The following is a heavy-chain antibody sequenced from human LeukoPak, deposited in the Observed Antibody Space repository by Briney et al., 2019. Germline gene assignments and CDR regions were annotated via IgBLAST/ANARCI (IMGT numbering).Heavy chain of an antibody. CDR2: ISYDGSNK. V-gene: IGHV3-30*03. Sequence: GGSLRLSCAASGFTFSSYGMHWVRQAPGKGLEWVAVISYDGSNKYYADSVKGRFTISRDNSKNTLYLQMNSLRAEDTAVYYCARSNYYGSGSYSYWGQGTLVTVSS. J-gene: IGHJ4*02. CDR3: ARSNYYGSGSYSY. CDR1: GFTFSSYG. D-gene: IGHD3-10*01.